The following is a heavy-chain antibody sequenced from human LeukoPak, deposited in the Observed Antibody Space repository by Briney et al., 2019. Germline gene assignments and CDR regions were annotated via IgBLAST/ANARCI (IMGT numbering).Heavy chain of an antibody. Sequence: PSETLSHTCSVSVASMTNYYWSWIRAPPGEGVEWIAYIYYSQSTNYNPPLKSRVNISLDKSKTKFFLNLTSVTAADKAVYYSARGPTRYYFDSWGQGTLVTISS. CDR2: IYYSQST. J-gene: IGHJ4*02. V-gene: IGHV4-59*12. CDR1: VASMTNYY. CDR3: ARGPTRYYFDS. D-gene: IGHD3-3*01.